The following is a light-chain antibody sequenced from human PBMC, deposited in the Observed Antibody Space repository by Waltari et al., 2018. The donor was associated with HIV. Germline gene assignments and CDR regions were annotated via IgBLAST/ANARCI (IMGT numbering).Light chain of an antibody. CDR3: CAYAGSNYV. Sequence: QSALTQPASVSGSPGQSITISCTGTSSDVGSYNLVSWYQQHPGKAPKLMIYEVTKRPSGVSNHFSGAKSGNTASLTISGRQAEDEADYCCCAYAGSNYVFGTGTKVTVL. CDR2: EVT. CDR1: SSDVGSYNL. V-gene: IGLV2-23*02. J-gene: IGLJ1*01.